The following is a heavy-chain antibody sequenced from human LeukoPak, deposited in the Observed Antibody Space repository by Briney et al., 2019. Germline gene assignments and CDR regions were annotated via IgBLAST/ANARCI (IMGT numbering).Heavy chain of an antibody. D-gene: IGHD6-19*01. CDR1: GVAISRSGYA. J-gene: IGHJ5*02. Sequence: SETLSLTCAVSGVAISRSGYAWNWIRQPPGKGLEWIAYIYHSGTTYYNPSLKSRATISVDTSKNQFSLKLSSVTAADTAVYYCVRGRYSSGWFKDKNWFDPWGQGIPVTVSS. CDR2: IYHSGTT. CDR3: VRGRYSSGWFKDKNWFDP. V-gene: IGHV4-30-4*07.